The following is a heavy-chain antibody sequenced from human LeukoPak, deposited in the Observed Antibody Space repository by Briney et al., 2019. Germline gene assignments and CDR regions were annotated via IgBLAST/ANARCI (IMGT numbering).Heavy chain of an antibody. V-gene: IGHV1-8*03. CDR2: MNPNSGNT. CDR3: ARGVTATRLVRAASRDYYYYMDV. J-gene: IGHJ6*03. Sequence: ASVKVSCKASGYTFTSYDINWVRQGTGQGLEWMGWMNPNSGNTGYAQKFQGRVTITRNTSISTAYMELSSLRSEDTAVYYCARGVTATRLVRAASRDYYYYMDVWGKGTTVTISS. D-gene: IGHD2-21*02. CDR1: GYTFTSYD.